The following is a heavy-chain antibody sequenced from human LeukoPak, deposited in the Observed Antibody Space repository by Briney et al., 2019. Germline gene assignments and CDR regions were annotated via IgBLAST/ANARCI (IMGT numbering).Heavy chain of an antibody. CDR2: ISSSSSYI. CDR3: ARDRGDKPFDY. CDR1: GFTFSSYS. D-gene: IGHD4-17*01. V-gene: IGHV3-21*01. J-gene: IGHJ4*02. Sequence: GGSLRLSCAPVGFTFSSYSMNWVRQAPGKGLEWVSSISSSSSYIYYADSVKGRFTISRDNAKNSLYLQMNSLRAEDTAVYYCARDRGDKPFDYWGQGTLVTVSS.